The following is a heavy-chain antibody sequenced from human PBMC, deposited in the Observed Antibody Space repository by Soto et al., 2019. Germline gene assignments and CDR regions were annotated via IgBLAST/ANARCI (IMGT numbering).Heavy chain of an antibody. J-gene: IGHJ5*02. D-gene: IGHD6-19*01. CDR2: ISYDGSNK. CDR1: GFTFSSYA. CDR3: AKGGIAVAVSGWFDP. V-gene: IGHV3-30-3*01. Sequence: GGSLRLSCAASGFTFSSYAMHWVRQAPGKGLEWVAVISYDGSNKYYADSVKGRFTISRDNSKNTLYLQMNSLRAEDTAVYYCAKGGIAVAVSGWFDPWGQGTLVTVSS.